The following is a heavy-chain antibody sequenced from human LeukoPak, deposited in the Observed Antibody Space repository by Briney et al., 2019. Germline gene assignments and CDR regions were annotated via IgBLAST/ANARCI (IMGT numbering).Heavy chain of an antibody. Sequence: PSETLSLTCAVYGGSLSGSYWSWIRQPPGKGLEWIGEINHSGSANYNPSLKSRVTLSIDKSKNQFSLKLSSVTAADTAVYYCARGSPRRPLVRFDYWGQGTLVTVSS. V-gene: IGHV4-34*01. D-gene: IGHD3-9*01. J-gene: IGHJ4*02. CDR2: INHSGSA. CDR1: GGSLSGSY. CDR3: ARGSPRRPLVRFDY.